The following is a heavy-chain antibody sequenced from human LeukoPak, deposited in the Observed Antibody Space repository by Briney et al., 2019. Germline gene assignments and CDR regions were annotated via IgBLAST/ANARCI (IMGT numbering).Heavy chain of an antibody. J-gene: IGHJ4*02. CDR3: ARDRDGYTSGGDY. D-gene: IGHD5-24*01. Sequence: GGSLRLSCVASGFTFSNYWMNWVRQAPGKGLEWVTNMKQDGSEKYYVDSVRGRFTISRDNAKNSLYLQMNSLRAEDTAVYYCARDRDGYTSGGDYWGQGTLVTVSS. V-gene: IGHV3-7*01. CDR2: MKQDGSEK. CDR1: GFTFSNYW.